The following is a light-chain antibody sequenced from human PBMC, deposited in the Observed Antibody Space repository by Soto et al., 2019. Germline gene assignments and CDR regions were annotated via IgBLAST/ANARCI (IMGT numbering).Light chain of an antibody. V-gene: IGLV6-57*04. J-gene: IGLJ2*01. CDR2: EDN. CDR1: SGSIASNY. CDR3: QSYHSGNAV. Sequence: NFMLTQPHSVSESPGKTVTISCTRSSGSIASNYVQWYQQRPGSAPTPVIYEDNERPSGVPDRFSGSIDSSSNSASLTVPGLKPDDEAAPYRQSYHSGNAVLGGGTKLTVL.